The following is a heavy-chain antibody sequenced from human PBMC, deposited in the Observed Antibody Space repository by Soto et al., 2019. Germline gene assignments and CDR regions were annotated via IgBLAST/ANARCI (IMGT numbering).Heavy chain of an antibody. D-gene: IGHD3-10*01. Sequence: QVHLVQFGAEVRKPGSSVKVSCTASGGTFNTHTISWVLQAPGLGLEWMGRIIPMLGMSNSPHKFQGRVSITADKSTSTVYMALSRLTSDDTAVYYCATSYGSGSSHFDSWGQGTLVTVSS. CDR3: ATSYGSGSSHFDS. V-gene: IGHV1-69*02. CDR1: GGTFNTHT. CDR2: IIPMLGMS. J-gene: IGHJ4*02.